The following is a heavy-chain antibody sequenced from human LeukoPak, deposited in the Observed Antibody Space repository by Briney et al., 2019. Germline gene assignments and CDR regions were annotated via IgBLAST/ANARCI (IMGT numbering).Heavy chain of an antibody. J-gene: IGHJ4*02. V-gene: IGHV3-23*01. Sequence: GGSLRLSCAASGFTFSIYAMTWVRQAPGKGLEWVSGISGSGGRTYYADSVKGRFTISRDNSNNTLYLQMNSLRAEDTAVYYCAKDRARITMVRGVITDYRGQGTLVTVSS. D-gene: IGHD3-10*01. CDR2: ISGSGGRT. CDR3: AKDRARITMVRGVITDY. CDR1: GFTFSIYA.